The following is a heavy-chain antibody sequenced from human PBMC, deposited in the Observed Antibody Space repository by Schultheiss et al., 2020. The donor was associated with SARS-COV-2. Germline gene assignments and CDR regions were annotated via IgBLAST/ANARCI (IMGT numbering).Heavy chain of an antibody. CDR3: ARLTSGSSSP. V-gene: IGHV3-30*01. Sequence: SLKISCAASGFTFSSYAMHWVRQAPGKGLEWVAVISYDGSNKYYADSVKGRFTISRDNSKNTLYLQMNSLRAEDTAVYYCARLTSGSSSPWGQGTLVTVSS. CDR1: GFTFSSYA. J-gene: IGHJ5*02. D-gene: IGHD1-26*01. CDR2: ISYDGSNK.